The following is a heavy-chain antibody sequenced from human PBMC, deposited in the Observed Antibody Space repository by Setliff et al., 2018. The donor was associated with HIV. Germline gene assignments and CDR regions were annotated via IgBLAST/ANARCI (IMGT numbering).Heavy chain of an antibody. Sequence: LRLSCAASGFSFGTYGMHWVRQAPGKGLEWVALIWYDGSAKYYGDSAKGRFTISRDNSKNTLYLQMNSLRSEATAVYYCAKGVKWLDPWGQGIQVTVSS. CDR2: IWYDGSAK. V-gene: IGHV3-33*06. CDR1: GFSFGTYG. D-gene: IGHD3-16*01. CDR3: AKGVKWLDP. J-gene: IGHJ5*02.